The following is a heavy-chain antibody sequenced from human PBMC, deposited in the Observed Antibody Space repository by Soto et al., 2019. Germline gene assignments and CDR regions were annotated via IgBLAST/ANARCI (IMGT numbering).Heavy chain of an antibody. J-gene: IGHJ6*03. Sequence: GESLKISCKGSGYSFTSYWIGWVRQMPGKGPEWMGIIYPGDSDTRYSPSFQGQVTISADESISTAYLQWSGLKASDTAMYYCARQADYYYYYMDVWGKGTTVTVSS. CDR3: ARQADYYYYYMDV. CDR1: GYSFTSYW. V-gene: IGHV5-51*01. CDR2: IYPGDSDT.